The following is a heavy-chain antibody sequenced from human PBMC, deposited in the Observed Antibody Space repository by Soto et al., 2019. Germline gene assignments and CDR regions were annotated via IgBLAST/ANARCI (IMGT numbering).Heavy chain of an antibody. D-gene: IGHD6-13*01. CDR1: GYTFTSYG. CDR2: ISAYNGNT. Sequence: ASVKVSCKASGYTFTSYGISWVRQAPGQGLEWMGWISAYNGNTNYAQKLQGRVTMTTDTSTSTAYMELRSPRTADTAVSYCERDKDYSGSWYPAFVIWGQGTMVTVSS. CDR3: ERDKDYSGSWYPAFVI. V-gene: IGHV1-18*01. J-gene: IGHJ3*02.